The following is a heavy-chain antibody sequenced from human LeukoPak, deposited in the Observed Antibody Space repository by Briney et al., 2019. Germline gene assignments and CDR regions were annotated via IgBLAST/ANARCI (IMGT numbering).Heavy chain of an antibody. D-gene: IGHD6-19*01. J-gene: IGHJ4*02. CDR2: IYYSGST. CDR1: GGSIDSYF. Sequence: SETLSLTCTVSGGSIDSYFWTWIRQPPGKGLEWIGYIYYSGSTNYNPSLKSRVTISVDTSKNQFSLKLSSVTAADTAVYYCARRVAVAGTIFDYWGQGTLVTVSS. CDR3: ARRVAVAGTIFDY. V-gene: IGHV4-59*08.